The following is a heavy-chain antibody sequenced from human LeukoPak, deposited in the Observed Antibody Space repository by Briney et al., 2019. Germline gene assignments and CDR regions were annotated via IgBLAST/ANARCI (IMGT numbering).Heavy chain of an antibody. J-gene: IGHJ4*02. CDR3: AKDNYCGDYEVTSIFGVD. Sequence: GGSLRLSCAASGFTFSSHGMHWVRQAPGKGLEWVAFIRYDGTREYYADSMKGRFNISRDNFKNTLYLQMNSLRAEDTAVYYCAKDNYCGDYEVTSIFGVDWGQGTLVTVSS. CDR1: GFTFSSHG. CDR2: IRYDGTRE. D-gene: IGHD3-10*02. V-gene: IGHV3-30*02.